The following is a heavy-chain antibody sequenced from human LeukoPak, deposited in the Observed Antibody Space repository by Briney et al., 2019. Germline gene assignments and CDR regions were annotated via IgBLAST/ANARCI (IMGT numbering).Heavy chain of an antibody. CDR1: GLIFSKYG. CDR2: ISNDGTKK. CDR3: ANQCGGNCISDL. D-gene: IGHD2-21*01. V-gene: IGHV3-30*18. Sequence: GGSLRLSCAASGLIFSKYGMHWVRQAPSKGLDWVAFISNDGTKKYYADSVKGRFTVSRDNSKNTVYLQVDSLRAEDTAVYYCANQCGGNCISDLWGQGTLVTVSS. J-gene: IGHJ5*02.